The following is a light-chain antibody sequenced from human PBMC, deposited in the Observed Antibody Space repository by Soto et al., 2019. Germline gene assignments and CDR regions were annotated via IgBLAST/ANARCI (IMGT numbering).Light chain of an antibody. CDR3: QQYGSSPFT. V-gene: IGKV3-20*01. CDR1: QSVSSSY. Sequence: EIVLTQSPGTLSLSPGERATLSCRASQSVSSSYLAWYQQKPGQAPRLLIYGASSSAAGIPDRFGGSGAGTVSPLTISRLEAEDFAVYYCQQYGSSPFTFGQGTKVEIK. CDR2: GAS. J-gene: IGKJ1*01.